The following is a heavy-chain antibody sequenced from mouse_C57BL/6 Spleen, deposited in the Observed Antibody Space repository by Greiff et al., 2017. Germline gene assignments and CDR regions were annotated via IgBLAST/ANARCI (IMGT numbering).Heavy chain of an antibody. CDR2: INPNYGTT. CDR1: GYSFTDYY. Sequence: EVKLVESGPELVKPGASVKISCKASGYSFTDYYMNWVKQSNGKSLEWIGVINPNYGTTSYNQKFKGKDTLTVDQSSSTTYMQLNSLTSEDSAVYDCARSTTVVANYAMDYWGQGTTVTVSS. J-gene: IGHJ4*01. D-gene: IGHD1-1*01. V-gene: IGHV1-39*01. CDR3: ARSTTVVANYAMDY.